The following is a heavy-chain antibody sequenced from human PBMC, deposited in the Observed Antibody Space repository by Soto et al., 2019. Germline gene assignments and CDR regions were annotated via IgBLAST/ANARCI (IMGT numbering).Heavy chain of an antibody. CDR1: GFTFSSYG. D-gene: IGHD4-4*01. Sequence: PVGSLRLSCAASGFTFSSYGMHWVRQAPGKGLEWVAVISYDGSNKYYADSVKGRFTISRDNSKNTLYLQMNSLRAEDTAVYYCATYINYPLYYYYYGMDVWGQGTTVTVSS. CDR2: ISYDGSNK. J-gene: IGHJ6*02. V-gene: IGHV3-30*03. CDR3: ATYINYPLYYYYYGMDV.